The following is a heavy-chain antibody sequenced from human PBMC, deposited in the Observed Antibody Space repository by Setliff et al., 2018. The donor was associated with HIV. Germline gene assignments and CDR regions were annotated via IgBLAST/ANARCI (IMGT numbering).Heavy chain of an antibody. CDR1: GFTFTSYW. CDR3: TRKLAPGHGMDD. Sequence: GGSLRLSCAASGFTFTSYWMIWVRQAPGKGLEWVANINQDGSEKHYVDSVKGRFTISRDNAKNSLYLQMDSLRVEDTTVYYCTRKLAPGHGMDDWGQGTTVTVSS. CDR2: INQDGSEK. J-gene: IGHJ6*02. V-gene: IGHV3-7*01. D-gene: IGHD3-3*02.